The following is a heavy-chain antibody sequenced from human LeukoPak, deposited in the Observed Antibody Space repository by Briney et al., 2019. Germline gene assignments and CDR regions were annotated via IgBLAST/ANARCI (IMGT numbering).Heavy chain of an antibody. Sequence: SETLSLTCAVYGGSFSGYYWSWIRQPLGKGLEWIGEINHSGSTNYNPSLKSRVTISVDTSKNQFSLKLSSVTAADTAVYYCARGGGFKYYYDSSGEGDAFDIWGQGTMVTVSS. CDR3: ARGGGFKYYYDSSGEGDAFDI. CDR2: INHSGST. CDR1: GGSFSGYY. D-gene: IGHD3-22*01. J-gene: IGHJ3*02. V-gene: IGHV4-34*01.